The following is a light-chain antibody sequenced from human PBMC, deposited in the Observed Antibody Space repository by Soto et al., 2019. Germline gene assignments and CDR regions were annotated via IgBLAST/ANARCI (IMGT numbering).Light chain of an antibody. Sequence: EIVLTQSPGTLSLSPGERVALSCRASQSVSSTSIAWYQQKPGQAPRPLIYDSSSRATDIPDRFSGSGSGIDFTLTISRLEPEDFAVYYCQQYGGSPPKYTFGQGTKLEI. CDR3: QQYGGSPPKYT. CDR1: QSVSSTS. V-gene: IGKV3-20*01. CDR2: DSS. J-gene: IGKJ2*01.